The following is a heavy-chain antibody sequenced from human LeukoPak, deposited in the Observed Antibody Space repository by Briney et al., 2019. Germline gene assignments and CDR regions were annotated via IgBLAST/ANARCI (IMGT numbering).Heavy chain of an antibody. CDR1: GFTFSSYW. Sequence: GGSLRLSCAASGFTFSSYWMTWVRQPPGKGLEWVARIKQDGSDKYYVESVRGRFTISRDNAKNSLYLQMSSPRAEDTAVYYCARWGGGFDYWGQGTLVTVSS. CDR2: IKQDGSDK. V-gene: IGHV3-7*04. J-gene: IGHJ4*02. D-gene: IGHD3-16*01. CDR3: ARWGGGFDY.